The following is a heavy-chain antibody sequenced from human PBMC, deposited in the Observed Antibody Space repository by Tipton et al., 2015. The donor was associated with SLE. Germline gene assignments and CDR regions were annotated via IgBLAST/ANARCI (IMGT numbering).Heavy chain of an antibody. Sequence: QLVQSGAEVKKPGASVKVSCTASGYTFTSYDINWVRQATGQGLEWMGWMNPNSGNTGYAQKFQGRVTMTRNTSISTAYMELSSLRSEDTAGYYCARGRDDRVGYYCDYWGQGTLVTVSS. CDR3: ARGRDDRVGYYCDY. J-gene: IGHJ4*02. D-gene: IGHD1-1*01. CDR2: MNPNSGNT. V-gene: IGHV1-8*02. CDR1: GYTFTSYD.